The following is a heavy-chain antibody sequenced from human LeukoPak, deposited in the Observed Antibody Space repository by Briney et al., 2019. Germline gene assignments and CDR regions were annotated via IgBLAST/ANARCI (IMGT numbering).Heavy chain of an antibody. CDR3: ARARSCYGYGDAFDI. Sequence: SGGSLRLSCAASGFTFSTYAMHWVRQAPGKGLEWVAVISYDGSSKYYADSVKGRFTISRDNSKNTLYLQMNSLRAEDTAVYYCARARSCYGYGDAFDIWGQGTMVTVSS. D-gene: IGHD5-18*01. V-gene: IGHV3-30*04. CDR1: GFTFSTYA. J-gene: IGHJ3*02. CDR2: ISYDGSSK.